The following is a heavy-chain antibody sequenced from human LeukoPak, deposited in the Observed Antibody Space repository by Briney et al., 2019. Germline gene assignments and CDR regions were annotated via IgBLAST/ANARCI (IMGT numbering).Heavy chain of an antibody. Sequence: GRSLRLSCAASGFTFDDYAMHWVRQAPGKGLEWVAIISYDGSNEYYADSVKGRFTISRDNAKNSLYLQMNSLRAEDTAVYYCARDFDFDPWGQGTLVTVSS. J-gene: IGHJ5*02. CDR2: ISYDGSNE. CDR1: GFTFDDYA. D-gene: IGHD3-9*01. V-gene: IGHV3-30*04. CDR3: ARDFDFDP.